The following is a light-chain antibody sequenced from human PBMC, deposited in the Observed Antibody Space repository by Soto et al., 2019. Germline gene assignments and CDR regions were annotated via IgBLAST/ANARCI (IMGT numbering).Light chain of an antibody. CDR1: SSDVGGYNY. V-gene: IGLV2-14*01. CDR2: EVA. CDR3: SSYTNIFPLV. J-gene: IGLJ2*01. Sequence: QSVLTQPASVSGSPGQSITISCTGTSSDVGGYNYVSWYQQHPGKAPKLIIYEVAHRPSGVSDRFSGSKSGNTASLTISGLQADDEADYYCSSYTNIFPLVFGGGTKLTVL.